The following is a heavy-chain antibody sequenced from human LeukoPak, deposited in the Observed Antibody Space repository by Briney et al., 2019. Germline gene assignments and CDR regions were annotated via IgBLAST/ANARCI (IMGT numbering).Heavy chain of an antibody. V-gene: IGHV3-73*01. D-gene: IGHD5-18*01. CDR2: IRSKANSYAT. Sequence: GGSLRLSCAASGFTFSGSAMHWVRQASGKGLDWVGRIRSKANSYATAYAASVRGRFTISRDDSKNTAYLQMNSLKTEDTAVYYCTASVLYVDTAMEIDYWGQGTLVTVSS. CDR1: GFTFSGSA. CDR3: TASVLYVDTAMEIDY. J-gene: IGHJ4*02.